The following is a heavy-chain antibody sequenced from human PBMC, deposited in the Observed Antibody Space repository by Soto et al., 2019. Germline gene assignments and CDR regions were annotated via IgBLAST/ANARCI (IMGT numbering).Heavy chain of an antibody. D-gene: IGHD6-6*01. CDR2: IIPIFGTA. V-gene: IGHV1-69*13. Sequence: SVKHSCKSSGGTFSSYAISWVRQAPGQGREWMGGIIPIFGTANYAQKLQGRVTITADESTSTAYMELSSLRSEDTAVYYCARRGHSSSSAPGFRPPRDVCGYYGMDVWGQGTTVTASS. CDR3: ARRGHSSSSAPGFRPPRDVCGYYGMDV. CDR1: GGTFSSYA. J-gene: IGHJ6*02.